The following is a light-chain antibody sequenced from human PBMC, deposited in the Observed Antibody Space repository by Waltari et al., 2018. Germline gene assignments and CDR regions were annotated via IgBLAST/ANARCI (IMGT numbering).Light chain of an antibody. Sequence: QSVLTQPPSVSGAPGQRVTISCTGSSSNIGANYDVPWYQQLPRTAPKLLIQGNGDRPEGLPDRFSVCKTGTSASLAITGLRAEDEADYYCQTYDSNLSGVVFGGGTKLTVL. CDR1: SSNIGANYD. V-gene: IGLV1-40*01. CDR3: QTYDSNLSGVV. CDR2: GNG. J-gene: IGLJ3*02.